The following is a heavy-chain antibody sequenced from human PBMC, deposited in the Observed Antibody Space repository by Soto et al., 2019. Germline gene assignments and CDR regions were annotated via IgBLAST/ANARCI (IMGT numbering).Heavy chain of an antibody. CDR2: IYYSGST. CDR3: ARSDGYYYDSSGPHIIDY. D-gene: IGHD3-22*01. Sequence: QVQLQESGPGLVKPSQTLSLTCTVSGGSISSGDYYWSWIRQPPGKGLEWIGYIYYSGSTYYNRSIKSRVTISVDTSTNQFSLKLSSVTAADTAVYYCARSDGYYYDSSGPHIIDYWGQGTMVTVSS. CDR1: GGSISSGDYY. V-gene: IGHV4-30-4*01. J-gene: IGHJ4*02.